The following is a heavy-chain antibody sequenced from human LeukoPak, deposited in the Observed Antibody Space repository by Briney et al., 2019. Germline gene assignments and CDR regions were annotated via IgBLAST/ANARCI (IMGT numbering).Heavy chain of an antibody. J-gene: IGHJ5*02. V-gene: IGHV1-69*13. CDR3: ARDPPYYDILTGYSTNWFDP. CDR1: GGTFSSYA. D-gene: IGHD3-9*01. CDR2: IIPIFGTA. Sequence: SVKVSCKASGGTFSSYAISWVRQAPGQGLEWMGGIIPIFGTANYAQKFQGRVTITADESTSTAYMELSSLRSEGTAVYYCARDPPYYDILTGYSTNWFDPWGQGTLVTVSS.